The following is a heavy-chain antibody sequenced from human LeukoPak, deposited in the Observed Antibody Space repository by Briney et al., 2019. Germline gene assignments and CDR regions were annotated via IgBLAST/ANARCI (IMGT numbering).Heavy chain of an antibody. Sequence: AGGSLRLSCAASGFTFSSFGMHWVRQAPGKGLEWVAFIRYDGTDKYYADSVKGRFTISRDNSKNTLYLQMNSLRPEDTAVYYCAPRVVVITAPFGYWGQGTLVTVSS. D-gene: IGHD2-21*01. J-gene: IGHJ4*02. CDR2: IRYDGTDK. CDR3: APRVVVITAPFGY. CDR1: GFTFSSFG. V-gene: IGHV3-30*02.